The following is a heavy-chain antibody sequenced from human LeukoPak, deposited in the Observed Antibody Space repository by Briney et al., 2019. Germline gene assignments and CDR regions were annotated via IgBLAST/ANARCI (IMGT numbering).Heavy chain of an antibody. J-gene: IGHJ4*02. D-gene: IGHD4-11*01. CDR3: ARVKFYSNYYFDY. Sequence: PSETLSLTCAVYGGSFSGYYWSWIRQPPGKGLEWIGEINHSGSTNYNPSLKSRVTISVDTSKNQFSLKLSSVTAADTAVYYCARVKFYSNYYFDYWGQGTLVTVSS. CDR1: GGSFSGYY. V-gene: IGHV4-34*01. CDR2: INHSGST.